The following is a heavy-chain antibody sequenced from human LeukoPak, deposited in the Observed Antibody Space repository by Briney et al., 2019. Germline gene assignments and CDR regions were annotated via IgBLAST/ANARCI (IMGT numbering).Heavy chain of an antibody. Sequence: GGSLRLSCAASGFSFNNAWMSWVRQAPGKGLEWVSFIYSGSTHYSDSVKGRFTISRDNSKNTLYLQMNGLRAEDTAVYYCARRAGAYSHPYDYWGQGTLVTVSS. CDR1: GFSFNNAW. CDR3: ARRAGAYSHPYDY. J-gene: IGHJ4*02. CDR2: IYSGST. V-gene: IGHV3-53*01. D-gene: IGHD4/OR15-4a*01.